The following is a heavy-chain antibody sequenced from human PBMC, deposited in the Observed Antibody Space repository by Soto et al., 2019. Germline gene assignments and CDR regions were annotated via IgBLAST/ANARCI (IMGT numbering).Heavy chain of an antibody. CDR2: IWYDGSNK. CDR3: AGGGSHDYGDYVSGYFQH. D-gene: IGHD4-17*01. V-gene: IGHV3-33*01. Sequence: QVQLVESGGGVVQPGRSLRLSCAASGFTFSSYGMHWVRQAPGKGLEWVAVIWYDGSNKYYADSVKGRFTISRDNSKNTLYLQINTLRAEDTVVYYWAGGGSHDYGDYVSGYFQHWGQGTLVTVSS. CDR1: GFTFSSYG. J-gene: IGHJ1*01.